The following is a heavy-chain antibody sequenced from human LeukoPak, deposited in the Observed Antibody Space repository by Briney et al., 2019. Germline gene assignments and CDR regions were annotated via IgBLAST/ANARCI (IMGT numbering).Heavy chain of an antibody. J-gene: IGHJ6*03. Sequence: SVKVSCKASGGTFSSYAISWVRQAPGQGLEWMGGIIPIFGTANYAQKFQGRVTITADESTSTAYMELSSLRSDDTAVYYCARDGSSISYYYMDVWGKGTTVTISS. V-gene: IGHV1-69*13. D-gene: IGHD6-13*01. CDR3: ARDGSSISYYYMDV. CDR1: GGTFSSYA. CDR2: IIPIFGTA.